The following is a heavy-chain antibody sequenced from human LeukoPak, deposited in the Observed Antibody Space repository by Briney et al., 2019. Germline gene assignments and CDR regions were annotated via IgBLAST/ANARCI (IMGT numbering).Heavy chain of an antibody. J-gene: IGHJ4*02. CDR1: GFTFSNAW. CDR3: TTDLSGLGQWLGN. D-gene: IGHD6-19*01. Sequence: AGGSLRLSRAASGFTFSNAWMSWVRQAPGKGLEWVGRLKSRTDGGTTDYAAPVKGRFTISRDDSKNTLYLRMNSLKTEDTAVYYCTTDLSGLGQWLGNWGQGTLVTVSS. V-gene: IGHV3-15*01. CDR2: LKSRTDGGTT.